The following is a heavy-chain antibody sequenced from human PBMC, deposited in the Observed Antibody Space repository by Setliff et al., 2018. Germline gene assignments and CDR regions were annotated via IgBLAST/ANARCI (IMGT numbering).Heavy chain of an antibody. D-gene: IGHD3-22*01. CDR3: ARHHAQYYSASSGYYYEDWYFDL. CDR1: GGSITSYY. CDR2: IYYSGST. V-gene: IGHV4-59*08. J-gene: IGHJ2*01. Sequence: SETLSLTCSVSGGSITSYYWSWIRQPPGNGLEYIGYIYYSGSTNSNPSLKSRVTISVDTSKNHFSLKLSSVTAADTAVYYCARHHAQYYSASSGYYYEDWYFDLWGRGTLVTVSS.